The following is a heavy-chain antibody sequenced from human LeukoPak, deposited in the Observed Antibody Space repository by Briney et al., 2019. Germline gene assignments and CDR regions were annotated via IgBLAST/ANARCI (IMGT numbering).Heavy chain of an antibody. CDR3: ASSRGYSSSLWYYYMDV. V-gene: IGHV4-34*01. J-gene: IGHJ6*03. CDR2: INQSGTT. CDR1: GGSFSGYY. Sequence: NPSETLSLTCAVYGGSFSGYYWSWIRQPPGKGLEWIGEINQSGTTNYNPSLKSRVTISIDTSKNQFSLKLSSVTAADTAVYYCASSRGYSSSLWYYYMDVWGKGTTVTVCS. D-gene: IGHD6-13*01.